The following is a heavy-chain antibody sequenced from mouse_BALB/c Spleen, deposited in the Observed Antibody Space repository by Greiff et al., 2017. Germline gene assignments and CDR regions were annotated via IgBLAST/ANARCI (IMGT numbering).Heavy chain of an antibody. D-gene: IGHD2-3*01. V-gene: IGHV5-12-1*01. CDR1: GFAFSSYD. CDR2: ISSGGGST. CDR3: ARSGYYEGYFDY. J-gene: IGHJ2*01. Sequence: EVKLVESGGDLVKPGGSLKLSCAASGFAFSSYDMSWVRQTPEKRLEWVAYISSGGGSTYYPDTVKGRFTISRDNAKNTLYLQMSSLKSEDTAMYYCARSGYYEGYFDYWGQGTTLTVSS.